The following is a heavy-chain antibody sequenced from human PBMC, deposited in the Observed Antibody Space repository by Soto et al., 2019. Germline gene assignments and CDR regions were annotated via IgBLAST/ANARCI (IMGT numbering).Heavy chain of an antibody. CDR2: INHSGSS. V-gene: IGHV4-34*01. CDR1: GGSFSGFY. J-gene: IGHJ2*01. CDR3: ARMAGPWYFDL. Sequence: ASETLSLTCAVHGGSFSGFYWTWIRQPPGKGLEWIGEINHSGSSNYNPPLKSRVTMSLDTSRNQFSLGLNSVTAADTAVYYCARMAGPWYFDLWGRGTLVTVSS.